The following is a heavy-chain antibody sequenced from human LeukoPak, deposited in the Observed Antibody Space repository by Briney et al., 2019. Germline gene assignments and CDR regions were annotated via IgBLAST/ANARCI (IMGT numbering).Heavy chain of an antibody. CDR3: ARDRQDDFWSAYYDY. Sequence: GGSLRLSCAVSGFTFSNYWMSWFRQAPGKGLEWVANIKQDGNEKYYVDSVKGRFTISRDNAKNSLYLQMNSLRAEDTAVYYCARDRQDDFWSAYYDYWGQGTLVTVSS. J-gene: IGHJ4*02. CDR2: IKQDGNEK. V-gene: IGHV3-7*01. D-gene: IGHD3-3*01. CDR1: GFTFSNYW.